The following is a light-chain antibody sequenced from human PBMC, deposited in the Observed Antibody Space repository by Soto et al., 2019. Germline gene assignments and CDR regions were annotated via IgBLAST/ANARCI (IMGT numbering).Light chain of an antibody. Sequence: EIVLTQSPGTLSLSPGERATLSCRASQSVSSSYLAWYQQKPGQAPRLLIYGASSRSTGIPDRFSGSGSGTDFNLTISRLETEDVAVYYCQQYGSSPRTFGQGTKVEIK. CDR2: GAS. CDR3: QQYGSSPRT. J-gene: IGKJ1*01. V-gene: IGKV3-20*01. CDR1: QSVSSSY.